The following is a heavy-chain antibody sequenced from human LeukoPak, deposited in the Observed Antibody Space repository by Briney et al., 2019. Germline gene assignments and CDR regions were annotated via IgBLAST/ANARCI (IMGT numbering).Heavy chain of an antibody. V-gene: IGHV3-23*01. CDR3: AKGTRGDFDY. Sequence: GGFLRLSCAASEFTFSSYAMSWVRQAPGKGLEWVSAISGSGVTTYYADSVKGRFTTSRDNSKNTLYLQMNSLRAEDTAVYYCAKGTRGDFDYWGQGTLVTVSS. D-gene: IGHD1-1*01. CDR1: EFTFSSYA. J-gene: IGHJ4*02. CDR2: ISGSGVTT.